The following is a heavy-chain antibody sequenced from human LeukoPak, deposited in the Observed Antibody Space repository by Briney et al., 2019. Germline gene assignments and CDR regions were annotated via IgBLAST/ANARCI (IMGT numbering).Heavy chain of an antibody. J-gene: IGHJ2*01. CDR3: ARDLHGGNSFTSDWYFDL. CDR2: LLHSRST. Sequence: PSETLSLTCAVSVGSIRISSRNWWSWVRQPPGKGLEWLGELLHSRSTICNRSLKSRVAISVDKSKNQFSLKWSSLTAADAAVYYCARDLHGGNSFTSDWYFDLWGRGTLVTVSS. V-gene: IGHV4-4*02. D-gene: IGHD4-23*01. CDR1: VGSIRISSRNW.